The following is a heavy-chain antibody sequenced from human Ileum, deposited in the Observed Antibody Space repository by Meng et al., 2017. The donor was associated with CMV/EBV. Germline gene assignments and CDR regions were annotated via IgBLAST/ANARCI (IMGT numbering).Heavy chain of an antibody. CDR1: GTAVSTYY. J-gene: IGHJ4*02. CDR2: TYYGGTT. D-gene: IGHD3-10*01. V-gene: IGHV4-59*02. CDR3: ARVQSVVYGSGTENFFDY. Sequence: TVSGTAVSTYYWSWIRQPPGKGLEWIGYTYYGGTTYYNPSLKSRVTISVDTSKNQFSLELTAADTAVYYCARVQSVVYGSGTENFFDYWGRGTLVTVSS.